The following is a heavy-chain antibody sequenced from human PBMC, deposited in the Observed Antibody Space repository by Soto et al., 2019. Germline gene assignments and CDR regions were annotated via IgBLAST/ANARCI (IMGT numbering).Heavy chain of an antibody. CDR1: GDSMTSGDYS. J-gene: IGHJ4*02. CDR3: ARGDYQYSIDY. Sequence: PSETQSLTCTVSGDSMTSGDYSWSWIRQPPGKGLEWLGYIYRTGNTHYSPSLKSRVSISQDRSKNQFSLELTSVTAADTAVYYCARGDYQYSIDYWGQGTLVTVSS. CDR2: IYRTGNT. V-gene: IGHV4-30-2*01. D-gene: IGHD2-2*01.